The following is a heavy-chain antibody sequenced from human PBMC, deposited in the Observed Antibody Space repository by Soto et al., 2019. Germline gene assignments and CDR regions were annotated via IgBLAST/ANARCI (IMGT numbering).Heavy chain of an antibody. V-gene: IGHV1-18*01. Sequence: ASVKVSCKASGYTFTSYGISWVRQAPGQGLEWMGWISAYNGNTNYAQKLQGRFTMTTDTSTSTAYMELRSLRSDDTAVYYCAWQWAGTRAFDIWGQGTMVTVSS. CDR1: GYTFTSYG. CDR3: AWQWAGTRAFDI. CDR2: ISAYNGNT. J-gene: IGHJ3*02. D-gene: IGHD6-19*01.